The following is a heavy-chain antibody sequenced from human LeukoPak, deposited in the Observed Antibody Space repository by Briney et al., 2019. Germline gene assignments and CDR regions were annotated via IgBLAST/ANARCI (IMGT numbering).Heavy chain of an antibody. D-gene: IGHD3-22*01. CDR3: AKDTGGSSYYDSSGYYPLYFDY. V-gene: IGHV3-9*01. CDR1: GFTFDDYA. Sequence: GGSLRLSCAASGFTFDDYAMHWVRQAPGKGLEWVSGISWNSGSIGYADSVKGRFTISRDNAKNSLYLQMNSLRAEDTALYYCAKDTGGSSYYDSSGYYPLYFDYWGQGTLVTVSS. CDR2: ISWNSGSI. J-gene: IGHJ4*02.